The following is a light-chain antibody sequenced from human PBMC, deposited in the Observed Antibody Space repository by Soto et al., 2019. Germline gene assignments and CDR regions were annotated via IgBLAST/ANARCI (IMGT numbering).Light chain of an antibody. CDR2: AAS. V-gene: IGKV1-39*01. CDR3: QQSYSTPPT. CDR1: QSISSY. Sequence: DIQMTQSPSSLSASVGDRVTITCRASQSISSYLNWYQQKPGKAPKLLIYAASSLQSGVPSRFSGSGSGTDFTLPISSLQPEEFATYDCQQSYSTPPTFGQGTKVEIK. J-gene: IGKJ1*01.